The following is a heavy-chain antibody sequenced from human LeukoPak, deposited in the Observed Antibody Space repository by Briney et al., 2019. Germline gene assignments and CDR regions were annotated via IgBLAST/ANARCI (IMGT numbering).Heavy chain of an antibody. CDR3: AKDPDYFGSNGMDV. J-gene: IGHJ6*02. Sequence: PGGSLRLSCTVSGFSFNNYAMNWIRQAPGKGLEWVSAMSGSGDTTYYADSVKGRFTISRDFAKNTLNLQMVSLRPEDTAVYYCAKDPDYFGSNGMDVWGQGTTVTVSS. V-gene: IGHV3-23*01. CDR1: GFSFNNYA. CDR2: MSGSGDTT. D-gene: IGHD3-10*01.